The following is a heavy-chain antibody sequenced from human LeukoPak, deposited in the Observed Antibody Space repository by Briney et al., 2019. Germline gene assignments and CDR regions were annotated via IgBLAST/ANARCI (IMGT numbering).Heavy chain of an antibody. CDR3: ANLVELELTK. CDR1: GGSFSGYY. V-gene: IGHV4-34*01. CDR2: INHSGST. J-gene: IGHJ4*02. D-gene: IGHD1-7*01. Sequence: SETLSLTCAVYGGSFSGYYWSWIRQPPGKGLEWIGEINHSGSTNYNPSLKSRVTISVDTSKNQFSLKPSSVTAADTAVYYCANLVELELTKWGQGTLVTVSS.